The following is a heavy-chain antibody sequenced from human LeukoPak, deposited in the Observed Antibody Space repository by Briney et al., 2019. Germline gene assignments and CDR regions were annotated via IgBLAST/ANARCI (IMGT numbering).Heavy chain of an antibody. D-gene: IGHD3-16*01. CDR1: GFTFSSYS. V-gene: IGHV3-21*01. CDR3: ARDRRGGAFDI. CDR2: ISSSSSYI. J-gene: IGHJ3*02. Sequence: GGSLRLSCAASGFTFSSYSMNWVRQAPGKGLEWVSSISSSSSYIYYADSVKGRFTISRDNAKNSLYLQMNSLRAEDTAVYYCARDRRGGAFDIWGQGTMVTVSS.